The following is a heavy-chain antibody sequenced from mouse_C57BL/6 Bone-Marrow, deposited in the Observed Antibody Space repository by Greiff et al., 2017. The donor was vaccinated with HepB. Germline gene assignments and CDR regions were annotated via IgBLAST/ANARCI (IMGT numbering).Heavy chain of an antibody. Sequence: EVQLVESGGGLVKPGGSLKLSCAASGFTFSSYAMSWVRQTPEKRLEWVATISDGGSYTYYPDNVKGRFTISRDNAKNNLYLQMSQLKSEDTAMYYCARAYDYDAPFAYWGQGTLVTVSA. D-gene: IGHD2-4*01. CDR3: ARAYDYDAPFAY. V-gene: IGHV5-4*01. J-gene: IGHJ3*01. CDR2: ISDGGSYT. CDR1: GFTFSSYA.